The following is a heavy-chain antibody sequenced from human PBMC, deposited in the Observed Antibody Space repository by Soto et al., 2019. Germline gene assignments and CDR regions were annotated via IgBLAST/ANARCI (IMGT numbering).Heavy chain of an antibody. Sequence: ASVKVSCKASGFTFTSSAVQWVRQARGQRLEWIGWIVVGSGNTNYAQKFQGRVTITRDTSASTAYMELSSLRSEDTAVYYCARQIDYGDFTMGFQSLYYYYYGMDVWGQGTTVTVS. CDR2: IVVGSGNT. V-gene: IGHV1-58*01. CDR1: GFTFTSSA. CDR3: ARQIDYGDFTMGFQSLYYYYYGMDV. D-gene: IGHD4-17*01. J-gene: IGHJ6*02.